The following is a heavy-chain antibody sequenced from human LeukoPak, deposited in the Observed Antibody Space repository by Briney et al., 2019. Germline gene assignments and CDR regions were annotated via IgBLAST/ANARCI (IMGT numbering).Heavy chain of an antibody. Sequence: PGGSLRLSCAASGFTVNSNYMSWVRQAPGKGLEWVSVIYSGGSTYYADSVKGRFTISRDNSKNTLYLQMNSLRAEDTAVYYCAKRLAMTGTYHFDYWGQGTLVTVSS. D-gene: IGHD6-19*01. CDR3: AKRLAMTGTYHFDY. CDR1: GFTVNSNY. J-gene: IGHJ4*02. V-gene: IGHV3-53*01. CDR2: IYSGGST.